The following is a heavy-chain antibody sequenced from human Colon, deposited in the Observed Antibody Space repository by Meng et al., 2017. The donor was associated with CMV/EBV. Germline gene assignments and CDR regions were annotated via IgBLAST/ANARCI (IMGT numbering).Heavy chain of an antibody. D-gene: IGHD1-14*01. Sequence: LSWLACGLTFRNYALSWVRQAPGKGLEWVSGISGSGENVDYAASVKGRFTISRDNSANTVYLQMNSLRAEDTALYFCVKGTTSVMRDWGQGTLVTVSS. CDR1: GLTFRNYA. J-gene: IGHJ4*02. V-gene: IGHV3-23*01. CDR3: VKGTTSVMRD. CDR2: ISGSGENV.